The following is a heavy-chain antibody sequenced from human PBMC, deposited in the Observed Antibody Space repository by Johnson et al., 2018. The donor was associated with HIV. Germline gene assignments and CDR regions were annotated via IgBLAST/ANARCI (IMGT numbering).Heavy chain of an antibody. CDR2: IYSGGST. Sequence: VQLVESGGGVVQPGGSLRLSCAASGFTVSSNYMSWVRQATGKGLAWVSVIYSGGSTYYADSVKGRFTISRDNSKNTLYLQMNSLRSEDTAVYYCARKKAKGFSTTSTKYAFDRWGQGKMVTVSS. V-gene: IGHV3-66*01. CDR3: ARKKAKGFSTTSTKYAFDR. D-gene: IGHD1-1*01. CDR1: GFTVSSNY. J-gene: IGHJ3*01.